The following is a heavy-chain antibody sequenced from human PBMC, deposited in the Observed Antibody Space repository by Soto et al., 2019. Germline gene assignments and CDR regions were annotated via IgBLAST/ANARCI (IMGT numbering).Heavy chain of an antibody. D-gene: IGHD6-25*01. CDR1: GVSISSYF. CDR3: ARIGGYHGPLDY. Sequence: SETLSLTCSVSGVSISSYFWSWIRQAPGRGLEWIGYTYHRGSTSYSPSLKSRVAISLDTSENQFSLRVNSVTAADTAVYYCARIGGYHGPLDYWGQGTPVTVSS. V-gene: IGHV4-59*01. J-gene: IGHJ4*02. CDR2: TYHRGST.